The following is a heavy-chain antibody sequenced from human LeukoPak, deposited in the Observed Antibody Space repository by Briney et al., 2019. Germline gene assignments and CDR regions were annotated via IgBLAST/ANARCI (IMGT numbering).Heavy chain of an antibody. CDR2: ICTSGDCT. J-gene: IGHJ6*03. CDR1: GFTFKNYG. CDR3: AKDSSGWYYYYYYYMDV. Sequence: PGGSLRLSCAASGFTFKNYGMSWVRQAPGKGLEWVSAICTSGDCTYYGDSVKGRFTISRDNSKNTLYLQMNSLRAEDTAVYYCAKDSSGWYYYYYYYMDVWGKGTTVTISS. D-gene: IGHD6-19*01. V-gene: IGHV3-23*01.